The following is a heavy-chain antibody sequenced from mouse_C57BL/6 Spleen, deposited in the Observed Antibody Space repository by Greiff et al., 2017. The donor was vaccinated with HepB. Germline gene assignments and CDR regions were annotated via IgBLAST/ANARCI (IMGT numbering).Heavy chain of an antibody. V-gene: IGHV1-20*01. CDR1: GYSFTGYF. D-gene: IGHD2-3*01. Sequence: EVMLVESGPELVKPGDSVKISCKASGYSFTGYFMNWVMQSHGKSLEWIGRINPYNGDTFYNQKFKGKATLTVDKSSSTAHMELRSLTSEDSAVYYCARGWGDYAMDYWGQGTSVTVSS. J-gene: IGHJ4*01. CDR2: INPYNGDT. CDR3: ARGWGDYAMDY.